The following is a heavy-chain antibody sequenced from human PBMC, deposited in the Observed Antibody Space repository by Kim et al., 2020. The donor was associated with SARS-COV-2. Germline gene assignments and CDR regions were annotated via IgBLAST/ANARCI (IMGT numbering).Heavy chain of an antibody. D-gene: IGHD6-19*01. V-gene: IGHV3-30*18. J-gene: IGHJ6*01. CDR1: GITFSSYG. Sequence: GGSLRLSCAASGITFSSYGMHWVRQAPGKGLEWVAAISYDGSNKNYADSVKGRFTISRDNSKNTLYLQMNSLRDEDTAVYYCAKDLKIWHGSGLYYYYYG. CDR2: ISYDGSNK. CDR3: AKDLKIWHGSGLYYYYYG.